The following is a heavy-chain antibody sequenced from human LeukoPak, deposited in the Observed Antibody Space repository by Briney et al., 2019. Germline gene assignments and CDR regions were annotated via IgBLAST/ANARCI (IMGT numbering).Heavy chain of an antibody. CDR3: ARLAALRYLEEVKSYYHAMDV. J-gene: IGHJ6*02. D-gene: IGHD3-3*01. V-gene: IGHV4-59*01. CDR2: IHHSGAF. CDR1: GGSFSGYY. Sequence: NASETLSLTCAVYGGSFSGYYWSWIRQPPGKGLEWIGFIHHSGAFNYNPSPRSRLTISVDMSKNQFSLKARSVTAADTAVYFCARLAALRYLEEVKSYYHAMDVWGQGTTVTVSS.